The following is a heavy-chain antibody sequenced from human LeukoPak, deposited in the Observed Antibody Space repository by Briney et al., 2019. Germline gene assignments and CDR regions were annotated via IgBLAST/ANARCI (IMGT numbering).Heavy chain of an antibody. D-gene: IGHD1-1*01. V-gene: IGHV3-7*01. J-gene: IGHJ4*02. Sequence: GGSLRLSCAASGFTFSRYWMSWVRQAPRKGLEWLANINQDGSEKNYVDSVKGRFTISRDNAKNSLYLQMNSLRVEDTAVYYCARWVEGLDYWGQGTPVTVSS. CDR2: INQDGSEK. CDR3: ARWVEGLDY. CDR1: GFTFSRYW.